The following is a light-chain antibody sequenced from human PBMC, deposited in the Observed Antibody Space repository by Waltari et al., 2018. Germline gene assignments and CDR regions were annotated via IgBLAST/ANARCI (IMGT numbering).Light chain of an antibody. V-gene: IGLV2-8*01. J-gene: IGLJ2*01. CDR3: SSYAGSNNVV. Sequence: QSALTQPPSASGSPGQSVTISCTGTSNDVGGYNYVSWYKQHPGKAPKLMIYEVSKRPSGVPDRFSGSKSGYTASLTVSGLQAEDEADYFCSSYAGSNNVVFGGGTKLTVL. CDR1: SNDVGGYNY. CDR2: EVS.